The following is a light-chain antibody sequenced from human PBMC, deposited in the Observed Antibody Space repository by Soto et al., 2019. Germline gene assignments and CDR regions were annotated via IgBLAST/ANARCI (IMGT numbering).Light chain of an antibody. CDR3: MQALQTPFT. Sequence: DVVMTQSPLSLPVTPGEPASISCRSSQSLLYSNGNTYLDWYVQKPGQSPQLLIYWGSNRASGVPDRFSGSGSGTDFTLKISRVEAEDVGVYYCMQALQTPFTFGGGTKVEIK. CDR1: QSLLYSNGNTY. V-gene: IGKV2-28*01. J-gene: IGKJ4*01. CDR2: WGS.